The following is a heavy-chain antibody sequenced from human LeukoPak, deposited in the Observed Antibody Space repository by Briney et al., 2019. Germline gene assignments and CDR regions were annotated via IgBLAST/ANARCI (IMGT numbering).Heavy chain of an antibody. CDR2: IIRVGRSA. D-gene: IGHD3-16*01. CDR1: GFNLRDYW. Sequence: GGSLRLSCKASGFNLRDYWMHWVRPTPGKGLLWVARIIRVGRSAGYADFVKGRSTISRDNSKNTLTMQLDSVTVEDTGVYYCARGKRGFGDPYSYFDYWGQGLLVTVSS. CDR3: ARGKRGFGDPYSYFDY. J-gene: IGHJ4*02. V-gene: IGHV3-74*01.